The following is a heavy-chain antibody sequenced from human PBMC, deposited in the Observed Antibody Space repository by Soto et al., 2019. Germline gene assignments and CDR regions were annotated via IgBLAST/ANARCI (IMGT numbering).Heavy chain of an antibody. CDR1: GGSIRNGGYS. Sequence: PLETLCLPWTVSGGSIRNGGYSRNLIRQHPGKDLEWIGYIYYSGSTYYNPSLKSRVTISVDTSKNQFSLKLSSVTAADTAVYYCASSGLRMVVIAIPLIDYWGQGTLVTVSS. J-gene: IGHJ4*02. V-gene: IGHV4-39*01. D-gene: IGHD2-21*01. CDR3: ASSGLRMVVIAIPLIDY. CDR2: IYYSGST.